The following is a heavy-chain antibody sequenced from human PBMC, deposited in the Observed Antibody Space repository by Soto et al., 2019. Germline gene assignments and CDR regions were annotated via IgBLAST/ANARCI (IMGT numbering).Heavy chain of an antibody. J-gene: IGHJ4*02. D-gene: IGHD1-26*01. V-gene: IGHV4-59*01. CDR1: GDSITGSY. Sequence: AETLSLTCTVSGDSITGSYWSWIRQPPGKTLEWIGYIYHSGTTTYNPSLKSRVSISVDTSKNQFSLRLTSVIAADTAVYYCARDMPYAAGSLAGCDYWGQGILVTVSS. CDR3: ARDMPYAAGSLAGCDY. CDR2: IYHSGTT.